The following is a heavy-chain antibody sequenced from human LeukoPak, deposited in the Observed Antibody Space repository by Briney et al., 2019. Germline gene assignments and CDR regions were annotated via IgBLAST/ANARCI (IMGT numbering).Heavy chain of an antibody. Sequence: GGSLRPSCAASGFTFSSYAMSWVRQPPGKGLEWVSAISGGGGSTYYADSVKGRFTISRDNSKNTLYLQMNSLRAEDTAVYYCAKDGRGSWPLDFDYWGQGTLVTVSS. CDR1: GFTFSSYA. V-gene: IGHV3-23*01. J-gene: IGHJ4*02. CDR3: AKDGRGSWPLDFDY. CDR2: ISGGGGST. D-gene: IGHD2-15*01.